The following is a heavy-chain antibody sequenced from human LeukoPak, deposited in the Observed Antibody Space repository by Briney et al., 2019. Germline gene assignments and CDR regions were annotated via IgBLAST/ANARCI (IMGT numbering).Heavy chain of an antibody. Sequence: GGSLRLSCAASGFTISSYAMSWVRQAPGKGLEWVSTITSSGGSTFYADSVQGRFTISRDNSKNSLFLQMSSLSAEDTAVYYCARPYRTVDAFDIWGQGTMVTVSS. D-gene: IGHD1-26*01. J-gene: IGHJ3*02. CDR2: ITSSGGST. CDR3: ARPYRTVDAFDI. CDR1: GFTISSYA. V-gene: IGHV3-23*01.